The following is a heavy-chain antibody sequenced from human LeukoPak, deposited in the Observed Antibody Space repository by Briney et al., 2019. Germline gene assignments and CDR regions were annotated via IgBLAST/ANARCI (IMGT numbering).Heavy chain of an antibody. V-gene: IGHV3-23*01. CDR2: ISGSDTST. CDR3: AKSSMVRGVADYYYYMDV. CDR1: GFTFSSYA. Sequence: GGSLRLSCAASGFTFSSYAMSWVRQAPGKGLEWVSGISGSDTSTFYADYVKGRFTISRDNSKDTLYLQMNSLRAEDTAVYYCAKSSMVRGVADYYYYMDVWGKGTTVTVSS. J-gene: IGHJ6*03. D-gene: IGHD3-10*01.